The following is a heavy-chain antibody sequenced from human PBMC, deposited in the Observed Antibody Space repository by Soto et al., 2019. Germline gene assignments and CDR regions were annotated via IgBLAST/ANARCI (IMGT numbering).Heavy chain of an antibody. D-gene: IGHD5-12*01. Sequence: ASGKVSCKASGFTFTSSAVQWVRQARGQRLEWIGWIVVGSGNTNYAQKFQERVTITRDMSTSTAYMELSSLRSEDTAVYYCAADRDSGYDFNYYYGMDVWGQGTTVTVSS. V-gene: IGHV1-58*01. J-gene: IGHJ6*02. CDR3: AADRDSGYDFNYYYGMDV. CDR1: GFTFTSSA. CDR2: IVVGSGNT.